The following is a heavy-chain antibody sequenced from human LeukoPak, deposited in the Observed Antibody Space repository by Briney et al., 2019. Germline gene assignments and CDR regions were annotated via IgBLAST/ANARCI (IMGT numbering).Heavy chain of an antibody. V-gene: IGHV3-23*01. D-gene: IGHD2-15*01. CDR2: ISGSGDSK. CDR3: AKDRSAGWWYSLVY. CDR1: GFTFSRYA. J-gene: IGHJ4*02. Sequence: PGGSLRLSCAASGFTFSRYAVNWVRPAAGKGLEWVAAISGSGDSKYYADSVNCRFTISRDNSKNTLYLQMNSLRAEDTALYFCAKDRSAGWWYSLVYWGQGALVTVSS.